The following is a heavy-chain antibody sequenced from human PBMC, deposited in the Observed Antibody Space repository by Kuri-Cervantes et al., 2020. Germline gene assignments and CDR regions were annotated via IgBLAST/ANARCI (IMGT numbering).Heavy chain of an antibody. CDR3: ARLVYSSSSSFDP. CDR1: GGSISSSNW. CDR2: IYYSGST. D-gene: IGHD6-6*01. V-gene: IGHV4-4*02. Sequence: SETLSLTCAVSGGSISSSNWWSWVRQPPGKGLEWIGYIYYSGSTNYNPSLKSRVTISVDTSKNQFSLKLSSVTAADTAVYYCARLVYSSSSSFDPWGQGILVTVSS. J-gene: IGHJ5*02.